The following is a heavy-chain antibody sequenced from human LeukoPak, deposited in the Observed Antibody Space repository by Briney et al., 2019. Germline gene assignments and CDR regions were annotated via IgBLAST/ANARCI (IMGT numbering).Heavy chain of an antibody. Sequence: GGSLRLSCAASGFTFSSYWMTWVSQAPGKGLEWVANIKEDGSEIYYVDSVKGRFTISRDNAKNSLYLQLNSLRAEDTAVYYCARSPYDFWSAYLHYFDYWGQGTLVAVSS. CDR1: GFTFSSYW. V-gene: IGHV3-7*01. J-gene: IGHJ4*02. D-gene: IGHD3-3*01. CDR2: IKEDGSEI. CDR3: ARSPYDFWSAYLHYFDY.